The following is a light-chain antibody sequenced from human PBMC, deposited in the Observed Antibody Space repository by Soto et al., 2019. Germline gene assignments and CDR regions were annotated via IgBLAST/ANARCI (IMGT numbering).Light chain of an antibody. V-gene: IGKV3-20*01. CDR3: QQYGSSQRT. J-gene: IGKJ1*01. CDR2: ATS. Sequence: DNVMTQSPDTLSLSPGDRATLSCRASRIIGHNYLAWYQQKRGQPPRLLIYATSTRATGIPDRFSGSGSVTNFTLTISRLEPEDFAVYYCQQYGSSQRTFGQGTKVDIK. CDR1: RIIGHNY.